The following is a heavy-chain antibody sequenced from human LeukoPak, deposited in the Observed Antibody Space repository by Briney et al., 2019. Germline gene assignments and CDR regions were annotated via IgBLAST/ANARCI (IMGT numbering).Heavy chain of an antibody. J-gene: IGHJ4*02. Sequence: SETLSLTCAVYGGSFSGYYWSWIRQPPGKGLEWIGEINHSGSTNYNPSLKSRVTISVDTSKNQFSLKLSSVTAAGTAVYYCASFGGYSGYEGSWGQGTLVTVSS. CDR3: ASFGGYSGYEGS. V-gene: IGHV4-34*01. D-gene: IGHD5-12*01. CDR1: GGSFSGYY. CDR2: INHSGST.